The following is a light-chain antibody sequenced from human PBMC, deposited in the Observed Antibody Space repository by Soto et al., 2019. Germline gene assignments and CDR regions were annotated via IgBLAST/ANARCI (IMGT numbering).Light chain of an antibody. J-gene: IGKJ1*01. CDR2: DAS. CDR3: QQYHNWPPWT. V-gene: IGKV3-15*01. Sequence: EIVMTQSPATLSVSPGERATLSCRASQSVSTNLAWYQQKPGQAPILLIYDASTRAAGVPARFSGSGSGTEFTLSISSLQSEDFAVYSCQQYHNWPPWTFGQGTKVELK. CDR1: QSVSTN.